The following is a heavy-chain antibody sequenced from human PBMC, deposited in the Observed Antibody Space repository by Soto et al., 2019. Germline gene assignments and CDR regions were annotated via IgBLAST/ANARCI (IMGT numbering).Heavy chain of an antibody. CDR3: ARVRATDYEIDY. CDR2: IKRDGSEK. V-gene: IGHV3-7*03. CDR1: GFMFGSYW. D-gene: IGHD4-17*01. Sequence: GGSLRLSCTASGFMFGSYWMTWVPHVPGKGLQWVANIKRDGSEKYYVDFVEGRFTISRDNADNSVFLDMNNLRVDDTATYYCARVRATDYEIDYWGQGALVTVSS. J-gene: IGHJ4*02.